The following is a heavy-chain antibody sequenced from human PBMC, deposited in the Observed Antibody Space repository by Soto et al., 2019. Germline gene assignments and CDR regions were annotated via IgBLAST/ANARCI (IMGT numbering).Heavy chain of an antibody. CDR3: ASNYYDSSVQGPSDAFDI. D-gene: IGHD3-22*01. V-gene: IGHV1-3*01. CDR1: GYTFTSYA. Sequence: ASVKVSCKASGYTFTSYAMHWVRQAPGQRPEWMGWINAGNGNTKYSQKFQGRVTITRDTSASTAYMELSSLRSEDTAVYYCASNYYDSSVQGPSDAFDIWGQGTMVTVSS. CDR2: INAGNGNT. J-gene: IGHJ3*02.